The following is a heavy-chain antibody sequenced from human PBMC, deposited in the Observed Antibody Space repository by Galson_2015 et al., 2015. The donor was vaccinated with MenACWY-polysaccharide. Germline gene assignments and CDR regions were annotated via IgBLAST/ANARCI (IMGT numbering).Heavy chain of an antibody. CDR1: GYTFTSYD. V-gene: IGHV1-8*01. D-gene: IGHD6-13*01. Sequence: SVKVSCKASGYTFTSYDINWVRQATGQGLEWMGWMNPNSGNTGYAQKFQGRVTMTRNTSISTAYMELSSLRSEDTAVYYCARLHHAPFSSSWYSGWIGFDPWGQGTLVTVSS. CDR3: ARLHHAPFSSSWYSGWIGFDP. CDR2: MNPNSGNT. J-gene: IGHJ5*02.